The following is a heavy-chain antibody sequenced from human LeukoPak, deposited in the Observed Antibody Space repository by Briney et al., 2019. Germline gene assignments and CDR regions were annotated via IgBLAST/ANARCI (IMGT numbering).Heavy chain of an antibody. V-gene: IGHV4-31*03. CDR3: ARGSGHDFWSGYYTDY. CDR1: GGSISSGGYY. CDR2: IYYSGST. D-gene: IGHD3-3*01. J-gene: IGHJ4*02. Sequence: PSETLSLTCTVSGGSISSGGYYWSWIRQHPGKGLEWIGYIYYSGSTYYNPSLKSRVTISVDTSKNQFSLKLSSVTAADTAVYYCARGSGHDFWSGYYTDYWGQGTLVSVSS.